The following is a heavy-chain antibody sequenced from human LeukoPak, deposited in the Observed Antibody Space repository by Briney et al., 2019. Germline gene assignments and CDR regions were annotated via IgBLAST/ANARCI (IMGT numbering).Heavy chain of an antibody. Sequence: PGGSLRLSCAASGFTVGNNHMNWVRQAPGKGLEWVSLIYSGGNTQYADSVRGRFIIFRDSSKNTLYLQMNSLRVEDTAVYYCATRAVAAPYWGQGTLVTVSS. CDR1: GFTVGNNH. CDR2: IYSGGNT. V-gene: IGHV3-66*01. D-gene: IGHD6-19*01. J-gene: IGHJ4*02. CDR3: ATRAVAAPY.